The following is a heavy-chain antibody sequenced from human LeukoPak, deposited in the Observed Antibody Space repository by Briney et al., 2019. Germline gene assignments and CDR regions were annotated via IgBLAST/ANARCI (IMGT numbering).Heavy chain of an antibody. Sequence: SETLSLTRTVSGGSISSSSYYWGWIRQPPGKGLEGIGRIYYSGGTYYNPSLKSRVTISVDTSKHQFSLKLGSVLPADTAVYYCARHALTRQGLMGQQLIRNWFDPWGQGALVTVS. D-gene: IGHD6-13*01. J-gene: IGHJ5*02. CDR3: ARHALTRQGLMGQQLIRNWFDP. V-gene: IGHV4-39*01. CDR2: IYYSGGT. CDR1: GGSISSSSYY.